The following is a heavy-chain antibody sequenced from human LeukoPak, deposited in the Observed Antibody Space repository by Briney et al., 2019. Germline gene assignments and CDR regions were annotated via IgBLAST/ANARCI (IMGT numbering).Heavy chain of an antibody. CDR1: GGSVSSYY. CDR3: ARDPGDP. CDR2: IYYSGST. Sequence: SETLSLTCTVSGGSVSSYYWSWIRQPPGKGLEWIGYIYYSGSTNYNPSPKSRVTISVDTSKNQFSLKLSSVTAADTAVYYCARDPGDPWGQGTLVTVSS. V-gene: IGHV4-59*02. J-gene: IGHJ5*02.